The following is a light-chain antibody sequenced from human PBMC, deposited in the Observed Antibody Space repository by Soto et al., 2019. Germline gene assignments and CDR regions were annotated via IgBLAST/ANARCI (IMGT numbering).Light chain of an antibody. J-gene: IGKJ1*01. CDR2: RVS. CDR1: QSLLYSDGNTY. Sequence: DVVLTQSPLSLPVTVGQPASISCRSSQSLLYSDGNTYLHWFQQRPGQSPRRLVFRVSTRDSGVPDRFSGSVSGTDFILSISRVEADDIGVYFCMQGTHWPWTFGQGTKVDIK. CDR3: MQGTHWPWT. V-gene: IGKV2-30*01.